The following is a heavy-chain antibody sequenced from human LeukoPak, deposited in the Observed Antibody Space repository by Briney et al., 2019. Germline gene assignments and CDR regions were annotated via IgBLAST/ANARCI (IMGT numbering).Heavy chain of an antibody. CDR1: GFTFSSYG. Sequence: GGSLRLSCGVSGFTFSSYGMHWVRQAPGKGLEWVAYIRYDGSNRHYADSVKGRFTISRDNSKNTLYLQMNSLRAEDTAVYYCAKDMSVIVATDYYMDVWGKGTTVTVSS. CDR2: IRYDGSNR. D-gene: IGHD5-12*01. J-gene: IGHJ6*03. V-gene: IGHV3-30*02. CDR3: AKDMSVIVATDYYMDV.